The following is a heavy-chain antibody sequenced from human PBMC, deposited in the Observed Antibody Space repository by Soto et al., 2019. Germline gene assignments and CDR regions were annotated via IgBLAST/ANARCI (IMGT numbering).Heavy chain of an antibody. CDR1: GFTFCYYD. CDR2: ISSSSSTI. Sequence: GGSLRLSCAASGFTFCYYDMNWVRQAPGKGLEWVSYISSSSSTIYYADSVKGRFTISRDNAKNSLYLQMNSLRDEDTAVYYCARVLDYYYGMDVWGQGTTVTVSS. D-gene: IGHD3-3*01. CDR3: ARVLDYYYGMDV. V-gene: IGHV3-48*02. J-gene: IGHJ6*02.